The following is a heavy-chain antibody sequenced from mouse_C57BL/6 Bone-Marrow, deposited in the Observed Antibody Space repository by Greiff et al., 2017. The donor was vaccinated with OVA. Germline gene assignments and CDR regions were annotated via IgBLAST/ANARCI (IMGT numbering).Heavy chain of an antibody. Sequence: QVQLQQSGAELVKPGASVKLSCKTSGYTFTSYWMHWVKQRPGQGLEWIGMIHPNSGSTNYNEKFKSKATLTVDKSSSTAYMQLSSLTSDDSAVYYCARGGFYYSNYVGWYFDVWGTGTTVTVSS. V-gene: IGHV1-64*01. CDR3: ARGGFYYSNYVGWYFDV. CDR2: IHPNSGST. D-gene: IGHD2-5*01. J-gene: IGHJ1*03. CDR1: GYTFTSYW.